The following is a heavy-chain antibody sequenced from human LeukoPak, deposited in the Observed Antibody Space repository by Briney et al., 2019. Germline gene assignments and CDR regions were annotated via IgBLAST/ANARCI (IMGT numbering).Heavy chain of an antibody. D-gene: IGHD3-10*01. CDR2: IYTSGST. V-gene: IGHV4-4*07. J-gene: IGHJ5*02. Sequence: SETLSLTCTVSGGSISSYYWSWVRQPAGKGLEWIGRIYTSGSTNYNPSLKRRATISVDTYKNQFSLELRSVTAADTALYYCARERLAMVRGVIPNEAWGWFAPWGQGTLVTVSS. CDR1: GGSISSYY. CDR3: ARERLAMVRGVIPNEAWGWFAP.